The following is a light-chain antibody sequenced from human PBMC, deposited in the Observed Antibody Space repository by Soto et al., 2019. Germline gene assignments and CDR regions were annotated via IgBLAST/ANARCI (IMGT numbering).Light chain of an antibody. CDR3: QQYGTSPPT. J-gene: IGKJ3*01. Sequence: EIALTQSPGTLSLSPGERATLSCRASQSVSRNSLAWYQQKPGQAPRLLIYGASSRATDIPDRFSGSGSGTDFTLIVSRLDPEDFAVYFCQQYGTSPPTFGPGTKVDIK. V-gene: IGKV3-20*01. CDR1: QSVSRNS. CDR2: GAS.